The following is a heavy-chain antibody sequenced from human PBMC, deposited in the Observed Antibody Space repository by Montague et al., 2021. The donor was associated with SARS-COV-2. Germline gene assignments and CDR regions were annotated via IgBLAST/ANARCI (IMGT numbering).Heavy chain of an antibody. CDR2: IYYGGST. CDR1: GGSISTYYY. J-gene: IGHJ4*02. D-gene: IGHD2-15*01. CDR3: ARDHGVYCSGGSCYNFDY. Sequence: SETLSLTCTVSGGSISTYYYWGWIRQPPGKGLEWMGSIYYGGSTYYNPPHKSRVIISVDTSMNHFSLKLSSVTAADTAVYYWARDHGVYCSGGSCYNFDYWGQGTLVTVSS. V-gene: IGHV4-39*02.